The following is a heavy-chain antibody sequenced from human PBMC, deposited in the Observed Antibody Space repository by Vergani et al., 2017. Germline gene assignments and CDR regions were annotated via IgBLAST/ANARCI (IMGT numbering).Heavy chain of an antibody. CDR3: ARERLVGFHRINYYYCYGMDF. CDR2: INTNTGNP. CDR1: GYTFTSYA. V-gene: IGHV7-4-1*02. J-gene: IGHJ6*02. Sequence: QVQLVQSGSELKKPGASVKVSCKASGYTFTSYAMNWVRQAPGQGLEWMGWINTNTGNPTYAQGFTGRFVFYLDTSVSTAYLKISSLKAEDTAVYYCARERLVGFHRINYYYCYGMDFWGQGTTVTVSS. D-gene: IGHD2-15*01.